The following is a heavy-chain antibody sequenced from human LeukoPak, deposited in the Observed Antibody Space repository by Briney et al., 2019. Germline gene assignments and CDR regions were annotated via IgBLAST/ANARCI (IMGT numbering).Heavy chain of an antibody. CDR3: ARIIAGRLDF. V-gene: IGHV4-59*02. CDR1: GDSVSSDS. CDR2: IYYSGDT. Sequence: PSETLSLTCTVSGDSVSSDSWSWIRQAPGKGLEWIGDIYYSGDTNYDPSLKNRITISVDTSKNQFSLKMNSVTAADTAVYYCARIIAGRLDFWGQGTLVTVSS. D-gene: IGHD6-6*01. J-gene: IGHJ4*02.